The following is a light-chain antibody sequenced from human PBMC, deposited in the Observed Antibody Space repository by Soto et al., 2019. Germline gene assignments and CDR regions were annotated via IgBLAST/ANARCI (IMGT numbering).Light chain of an antibody. J-gene: IGLJ2*01. V-gene: IGLV2-8*01. Sequence: QSVLTQPPSASGSPGQSVTISCTGTSSDVGGYTYVSWYQQHPGKAPKLLIHDVTERPSGVPDRSSGSRSDSTASLTVSGLQAEDEADYYCSSYAGNDIVLFGGGTKLTVL. CDR2: DVT. CDR3: SSYAGNDIVL. CDR1: SSDVGGYTY.